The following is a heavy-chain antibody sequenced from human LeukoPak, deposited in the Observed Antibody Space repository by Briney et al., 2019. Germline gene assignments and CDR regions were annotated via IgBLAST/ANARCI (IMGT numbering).Heavy chain of an antibody. D-gene: IGHD5-18*01. CDR3: VRRGYSYGS. CDR2: THYSGGT. Sequence: SETLSLTCTVSGGSISSGDDYWSWIRQPPGKGLEWIGYTHYSGGTYYNPSLKSRLSISIDTSKSQFSLKLTSVTAADTAVYYCVRRGYSYGSWGQGTLVTVSS. CDR1: GGSISSGDDY. J-gene: IGHJ4*02. V-gene: IGHV4-30-4*01.